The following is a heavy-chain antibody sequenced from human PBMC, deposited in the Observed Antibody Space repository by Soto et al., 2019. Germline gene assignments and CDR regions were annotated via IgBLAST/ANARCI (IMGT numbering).Heavy chain of an antibody. CDR3: ASVTFGGIVLAH. J-gene: IGHJ4*02. CDR2: IYFNGNT. Sequence: SETLSLTCTVSAASFSKYYWTWIRQPPGKGLEWIGYIYFNGNTKYNPSLEGRLTISIDTSKKEFSLKLTTVTAADAAVYYCASVTFGGIVLAHWGQGTLVTVSS. V-gene: IGHV4-59*01. D-gene: IGHD3-16*01. CDR1: AASFSKYY.